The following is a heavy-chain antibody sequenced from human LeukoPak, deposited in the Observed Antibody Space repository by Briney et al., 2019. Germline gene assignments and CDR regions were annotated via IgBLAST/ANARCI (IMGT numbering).Heavy chain of an antibody. J-gene: IGHJ4*02. V-gene: IGHV4-30-4*08. Sequence: SQTLSLTCTVSGGSLSSGDYYWSWIRQPTGKGLEWIGYIYYTGSAYYNPSLKSRVDISVDTSKNQFSLKLRFVTAADTAVYYCARLHIRTTGTMIDYWGQGTLSPSPQ. CDR3: ARLHIRTTGTMIDY. CDR1: GGSLSSGDYY. D-gene: IGHD1-1*01. CDR2: IYYTGSA.